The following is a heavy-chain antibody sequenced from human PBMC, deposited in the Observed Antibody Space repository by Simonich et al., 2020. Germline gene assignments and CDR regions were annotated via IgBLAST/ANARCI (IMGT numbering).Heavy chain of an antibody. CDR1: GGSISSSSYY. J-gene: IGHJ3*02. V-gene: IGHV4-39*01. Sequence: QLQLQESGPGLVKPSETLSLTCTVSGGSISSSSYYWGWIRQPPGKGLEWIGSIYYSGSTDYNPYLKSRVTISVDTSKNQFSLKLSSVTAADTAVYYCARRGYCSSTSCYDAFDIWGQGTMVTVSS. CDR2: IYYSGST. D-gene: IGHD2-2*01. CDR3: ARRGYCSSTSCYDAFDI.